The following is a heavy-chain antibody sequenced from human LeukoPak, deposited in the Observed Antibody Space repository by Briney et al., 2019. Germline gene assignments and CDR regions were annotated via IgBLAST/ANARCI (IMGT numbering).Heavy chain of an antibody. D-gene: IGHD3-22*01. CDR2: ISSSSSNI. CDR1: GFTFSIYS. J-gene: IGHJ4*02. Sequence: GGSLRLSCAASGFTFSIYSMNWVRQAPGKGLEWDSYISSSSSNIYYADSVKGRFTISRDNAKNSLYLQMNSLRAEDTAVYYCAREGSRPTYYYDSSGYLYFDYWGQGTLVTVSS. CDR3: AREGSRPTYYYDSSGYLYFDY. V-gene: IGHV3-48*04.